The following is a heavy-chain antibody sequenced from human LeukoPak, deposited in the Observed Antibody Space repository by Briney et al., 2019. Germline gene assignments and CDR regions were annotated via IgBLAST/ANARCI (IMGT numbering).Heavy chain of an antibody. D-gene: IGHD2-15*01. CDR3: AGGCSGGSCYRPTKNYYGMDV. CDR2: ISGSGDTT. CDR1: GFAFSSYA. Sequence: GGSLRLSCAASGFAFSSYAMSWVRQAPGKGLEWVSVISGSGDTTYYADSVKGWFTIPRDNSKNTLYLRMNSLRAEDTAVYYCAGGCSGGSCYRPTKNYYGMDVWGQGTTVTVSS. J-gene: IGHJ6*02. V-gene: IGHV3-23*01.